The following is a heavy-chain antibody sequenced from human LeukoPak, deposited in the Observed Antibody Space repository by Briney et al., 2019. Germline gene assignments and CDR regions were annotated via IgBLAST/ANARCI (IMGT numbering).Heavy chain of an antibody. CDR1: GFPFSSYK. J-gene: IGHJ4*02. Sequence: PGGSLRLSCAASGFPFSSYKMHWVRQAPGKGLEWVSYISSSGTTIYYADSVKGRFTIYRDSAKNSLDLQMNSLRAEDTAVYYCAREDSSGWYAFDYWGQGTLVTVSS. D-gene: IGHD6-19*01. V-gene: IGHV3-48*03. CDR3: AREDSSGWYAFDY. CDR2: ISSSGTTI.